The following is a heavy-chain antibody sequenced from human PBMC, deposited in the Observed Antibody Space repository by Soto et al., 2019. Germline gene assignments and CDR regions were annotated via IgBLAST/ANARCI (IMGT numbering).Heavy chain of an antibody. CDR3: ARPKYYDDCLDL. CDR1: EYAFTWFN. CDR2: INAGNGNT. D-gene: IGHD3-22*01. J-gene: IGHJ4*02. V-gene: IGHV1-3*01. Sequence: QVQLVQSGDEVKKPGASVKDSCKASEYAFTWFNIHWMRQAPGQRLEWMGWINAGNGNTKYSQKFQGRVTFTRDTSANTAYMELSSLISEDTAVDYCARPKYYDDCLDLWGQGTLVTVSS.